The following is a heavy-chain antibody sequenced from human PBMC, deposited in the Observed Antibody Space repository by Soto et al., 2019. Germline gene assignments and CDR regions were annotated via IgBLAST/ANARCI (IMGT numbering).Heavy chain of an antibody. V-gene: IGHV3-72*01. CDR2: IKNKANSYTT. CDR3: TRLTLGSSRGSDY. Sequence: EVQLVESGGGLVQPEGSLRLSCAASGFTFSDHYMDWVRQAPGKGLEWVGRIKNKANSYTTEYAAPVKGRFIISRDDSKNSVFLQMNRLKTEDTAVYYCTRLTLGSSRGSDYWGQGILVTVSS. D-gene: IGHD6-13*01. J-gene: IGHJ4*02. CDR1: GFTFSDHY.